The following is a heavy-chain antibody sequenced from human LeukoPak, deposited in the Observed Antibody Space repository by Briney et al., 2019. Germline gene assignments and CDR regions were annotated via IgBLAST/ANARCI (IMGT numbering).Heavy chain of an antibody. Sequence: ASVKVSCKASGYTFTAYHLHWVRQAPGQGLEWMGWTNPNNGGTNYAQKFQGRATMTRDTSISTAYMELNRLRSDDTAVYYCAREMSATVTPFDYWGQGTLVTVSS. V-gene: IGHV1-2*02. CDR1: GYTFTAYH. D-gene: IGHD4-17*01. CDR3: AREMSATVTPFDY. CDR2: TNPNNGGT. J-gene: IGHJ4*02.